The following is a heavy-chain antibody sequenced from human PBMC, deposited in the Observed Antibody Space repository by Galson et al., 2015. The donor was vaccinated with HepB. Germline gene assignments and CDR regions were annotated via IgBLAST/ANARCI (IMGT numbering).Heavy chain of an antibody. CDR1: GYSFTSYW. J-gene: IGHJ3*02. CDR3: ARSHSPRGPDAFDI. V-gene: IGHV5-51*03. Sequence: QSGAEVKKPGESLKISCKGSGYSFTSYWIGWVRQMPGKRLEWLGIIYPGDSDTRSSPSFQGKVTMSADKSISTAYLQWSSLKASDSAVFYCARSHSPRGPDAFDIWGQGTMVTVSS. D-gene: IGHD2-21*01. CDR2: IYPGDSDT.